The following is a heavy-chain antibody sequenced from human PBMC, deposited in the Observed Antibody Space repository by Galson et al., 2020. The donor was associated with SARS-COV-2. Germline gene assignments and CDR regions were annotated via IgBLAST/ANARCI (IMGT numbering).Heavy chain of an antibody. D-gene: IGHD2-2*02. CDR1: GFTFSSYS. Sequence: GGSLRLSCAASGFTFSSYSMNWVRQAPGKGLEWVSSISSSSSYIYYADSVKGRFTISRDNAKNSLYLQMNSLRAEDTAVYYCARDLTLPPGYCSSTSCYTGYWYFDLWGRGTLVTVSS. J-gene: IGHJ2*01. CDR3: ARDLTLPPGYCSSTSCYTGYWYFDL. CDR2: ISSSSSYI. V-gene: IGHV3-21*01.